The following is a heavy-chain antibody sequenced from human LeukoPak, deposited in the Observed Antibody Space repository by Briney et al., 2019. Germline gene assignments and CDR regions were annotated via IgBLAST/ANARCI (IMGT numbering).Heavy chain of an antibody. Sequence: PSETLSLTCTVSGGTISSSSYYWGWIRQPPGKGLEWIGSIYYSGSTYYNPSLKSRVTISVDTSKNQFFLKLSSVTAADTAVYYCARLGFGCSSTSCYVDYYYYYMDVWGKGTTVTVSS. V-gene: IGHV4-39*01. J-gene: IGHJ6*03. CDR2: IYYSGST. D-gene: IGHD2-2*01. CDR3: ARLGFGCSSTSCYVDYYYYYMDV. CDR1: GGTISSSSYY.